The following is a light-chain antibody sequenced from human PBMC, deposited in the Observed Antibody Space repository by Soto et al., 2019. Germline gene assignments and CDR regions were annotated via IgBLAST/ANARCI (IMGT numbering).Light chain of an antibody. V-gene: IGKV3-20*01. Sequence: EIVLTQSPDTLSLAPGDTATLSCRASQSLSSSYLAWYQQKPGQAPRLLIYGASIRATGIPDRFSGSGSGTDFTLIINRLEPEDFAVFYCQQYGSSPWTFGQGTKVEI. CDR1: QSLSSSY. CDR3: QQYGSSPWT. CDR2: GAS. J-gene: IGKJ1*01.